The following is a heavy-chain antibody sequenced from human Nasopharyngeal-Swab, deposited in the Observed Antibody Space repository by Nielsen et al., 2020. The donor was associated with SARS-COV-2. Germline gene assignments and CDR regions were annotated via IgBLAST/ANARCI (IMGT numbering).Heavy chain of an antibody. V-gene: IGHV4-39*07. D-gene: IGHD1-1*01. CDR2: IDYSGTT. CDR3: ARRTTFDY. J-gene: IGHJ4*02. Sequence: GSLRLSCTVSGGSISSSGNYWGWIRQPPGKGLEWLGSIDYSGTTYYNPSLKSRVSLSVDTSENQFSLKLSSVTAADTAVYYCARRTTFDYWGQGTLVTVSS. CDR1: GGSISSSGNY.